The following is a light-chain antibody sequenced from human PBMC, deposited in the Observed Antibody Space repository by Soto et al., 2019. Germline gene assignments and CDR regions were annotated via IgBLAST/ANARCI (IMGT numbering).Light chain of an antibody. V-gene: IGKV1-39*01. CDR2: STS. CDR1: QTITSY. J-gene: IGKJ2*01. Sequence: DIQMTQSPSSLSASVGDRVTISCRASQTITSYLNWYQQKPGKAPNLLIYSTSNLQSGLPSRFSGSGSGTDFTLTISSLQPEDFATYYCQQSYSTPYTFGRGTKLEIK. CDR3: QQSYSTPYT.